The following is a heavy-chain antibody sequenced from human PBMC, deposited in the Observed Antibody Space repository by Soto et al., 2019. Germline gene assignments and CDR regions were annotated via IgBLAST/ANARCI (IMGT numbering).Heavy chain of an antibody. V-gene: IGHV4-38-2*02. J-gene: IGHJ4*02. CDR3: AREADAYYYDSSGSHRDY. CDR2: IYHSGST. Sequence: NPSETLSLTCAVSGYSISSGYYWGWIRQPPGKGLEWIGSIYHSGSTYYNPSLKSRVTISVDTSKNQFSLKLSSVTAADTAVSYCAREADAYYYDSSGSHRDYWGQGTLVTVSS. D-gene: IGHD3-22*01. CDR1: GYSISSGYY.